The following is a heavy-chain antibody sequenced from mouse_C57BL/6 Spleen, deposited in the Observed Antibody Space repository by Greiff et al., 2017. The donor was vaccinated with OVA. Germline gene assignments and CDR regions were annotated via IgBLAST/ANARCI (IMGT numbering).Heavy chain of an antibody. CDR3: ASPTITTVAYWYFDV. D-gene: IGHD1-1*01. CDR2: INPSSGYT. V-gene: IGHV1-4*01. CDR1: GYTFTSYT. J-gene: IGHJ1*03. Sequence: QLQQSGAELARPGASVKMSCKASGYTFTSYTMHWVKQRPGQGLEWIGYINPSSGYTKYNQKFKDKATLTADKSYSTAYMQLSSLTYEDSAVYYCASPTITTVAYWYFDVWGTGTTVTVSS.